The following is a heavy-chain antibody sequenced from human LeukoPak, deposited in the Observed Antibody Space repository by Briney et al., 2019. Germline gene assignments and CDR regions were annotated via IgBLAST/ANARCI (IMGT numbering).Heavy chain of an antibody. CDR1: GFTFSGSA. J-gene: IGHJ4*02. V-gene: IGHV3-73*01. CDR2: IRSKANSYAT. D-gene: IGHD2-2*01. Sequence: GGSLRLSCAASGFTFSGSAMHWVRQASGKGLEWVGRIRSKANSYATAYAASVKGRFTIDRDDSKNTAYLQMNSLKTEDTAVYYCTRPPSRPYCSSTSCYSDDYWGQGTLVTVSS. CDR3: TRPPSRPYCSSTSCYSDDY.